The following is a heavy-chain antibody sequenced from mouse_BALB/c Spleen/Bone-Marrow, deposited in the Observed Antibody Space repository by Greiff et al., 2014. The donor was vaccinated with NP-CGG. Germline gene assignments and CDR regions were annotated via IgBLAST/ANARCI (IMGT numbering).Heavy chain of an antibody. D-gene: IGHD5-1*01. Sequence: GAELVKPGASVKLFCKASGYTFTSYYMYWVKQRPGQGLEWIGEINPSNGGTNFNEKFKSRATLTVDKSSSTAYMQLSSLTSEDSAVYYCTRLPHWGQGTSVTVSS. CDR3: TRLPH. J-gene: IGHJ4*01. V-gene: IGHV1S81*02. CDR1: GYTFTSYY. CDR2: INPSNGGT.